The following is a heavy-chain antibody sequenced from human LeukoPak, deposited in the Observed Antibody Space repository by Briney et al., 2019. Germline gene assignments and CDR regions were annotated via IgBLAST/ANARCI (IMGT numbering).Heavy chain of an antibody. V-gene: IGHV4-4*07. CDR2: IDGSGSS. Sequence: SETLSLICSVSGGSIRLYYWNWIRQSAGKGLEWIGRIDGSGSSTYSPSLGSRVTMSVDSSKSQISLKLISVTAADTAVYYCARSPLSSSGWYRAEYWGQGIRVTVSP. CDR3: ARSPLSSSGWYRAEY. CDR1: GGSIRLYY. D-gene: IGHD6-19*01. J-gene: IGHJ4*02.